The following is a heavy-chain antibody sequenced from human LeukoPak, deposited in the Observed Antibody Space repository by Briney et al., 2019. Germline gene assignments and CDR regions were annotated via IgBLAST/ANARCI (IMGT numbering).Heavy chain of an antibody. V-gene: IGHV1-69*05. J-gene: IGHJ4*02. CDR1: GGTFSSYA. CDR2: IIPILGTA. D-gene: IGHD2-21*02. CDR3: ARGGGTAVSFDY. Sequence: GASVKVSCKASGGTFSSYAISWVRQAPGQGLEWMGGIIPILGTANYAQKFQGRATITTDESTSTAYMELSSLRSEDTAVYYCARGGGTAVSFDYWGQGTLVTVSS.